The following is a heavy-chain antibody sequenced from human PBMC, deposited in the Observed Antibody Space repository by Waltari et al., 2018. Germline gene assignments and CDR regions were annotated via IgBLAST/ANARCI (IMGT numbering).Heavy chain of an antibody. J-gene: IGHJ4*02. D-gene: IGHD3-22*01. Sequence: EVQLVESGGGLVQPGGSLRLSCAASGFTLSDHWMSWVRQAPGKGLEWVANIKQDGSNKYYVDSVKGRFTISRDNAKNSLYLQMNSLRAEDTAVYYCARWYYESSGYTLDYWGQGTLVTVSS. CDR3: ARWYYESSGYTLDY. CDR2: IKQDGSNK. CDR1: GFTLSDHW. V-gene: IGHV3-7*01.